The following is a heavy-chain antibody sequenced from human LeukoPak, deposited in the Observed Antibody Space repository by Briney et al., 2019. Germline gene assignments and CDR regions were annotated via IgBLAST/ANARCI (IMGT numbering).Heavy chain of an antibody. V-gene: IGHV3-48*03. Sequence: GGSVRLSCAASGFTFSSYEMNWVRQAPGKGLEWVSYISSSGSTIYYADSVKGRFTISRDNAKNSLYLQMNSLRAEDTAVYYCAREEYGDYVFFYYWGQGTLVTVSS. CDR2: ISSSGSTI. J-gene: IGHJ4*02. CDR3: AREEYGDYVFFYY. CDR1: GFTFSSYE. D-gene: IGHD4-17*01.